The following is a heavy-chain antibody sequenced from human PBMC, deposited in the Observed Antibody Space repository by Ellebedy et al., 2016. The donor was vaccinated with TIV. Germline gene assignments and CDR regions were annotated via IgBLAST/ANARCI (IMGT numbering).Heavy chain of an antibody. J-gene: IGHJ4*02. V-gene: IGHV3-48*02. CDR2: ISSGSSTI. CDR3: ARQYDCGSYVHWD. D-gene: IGHD3-16*01. CDR1: GFSFSNNN. Sequence: PGGSLRLSCAASGFSFSNNNMNRVRKAPGKGLEGVSCISSGSSTIYYADSVKGRFTISRDNAKNSLYLQMNSLRDEDTAVYYCARQYDCGSYVHWDWGQGTLVTVSS.